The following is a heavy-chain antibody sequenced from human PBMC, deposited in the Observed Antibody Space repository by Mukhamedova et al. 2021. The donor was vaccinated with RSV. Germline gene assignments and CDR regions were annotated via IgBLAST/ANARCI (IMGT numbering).Heavy chain of an antibody. D-gene: IGHD2-15*01. Sequence: QAPGKGLEWMGRINPNSGGTNYAQKFQGRVTMTRDTSISTAYMELSRLRSDDTAVYYCARTLVAASWFDPWGQGTLVTVSS. CDR3: ARTLVAASWFDP. J-gene: IGHJ5*02. CDR2: INPNSGGT. V-gene: IGHV1-2*06.